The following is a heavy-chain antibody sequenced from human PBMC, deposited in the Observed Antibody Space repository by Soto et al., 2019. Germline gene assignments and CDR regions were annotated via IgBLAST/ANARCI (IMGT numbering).Heavy chain of an antibody. D-gene: IGHD2-2*01. V-gene: IGHV3-23*01. CDR2: ISGTGSRT. Sequence: GGSLRLSCAASGFPFINFAMSWVRQSPGKGLEWVSAISGTGSRTWYADSVKGRFTISRDNSKNTLYLQMNSLRAEDTAVYYCARDWCSSTSCYLAYWGQGTLVTVSS. J-gene: IGHJ4*02. CDR1: GFPFINFA. CDR3: ARDWCSSTSCYLAY.